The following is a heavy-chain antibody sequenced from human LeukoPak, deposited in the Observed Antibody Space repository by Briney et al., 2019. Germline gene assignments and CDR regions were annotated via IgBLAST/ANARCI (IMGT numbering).Heavy chain of an antibody. CDR3: TTDLGVERYCSGGSCYLDY. Sequence: GGSLRLSCAASGFTCSNAWMSWVRQAPGKGLEWVGRIKSKTDGGTTDYAAPVKGRFTTSRDDSKNTLYLQMNSLKTEDTAVYYCTTDLGVERYCSGGSCYLDYWGQGTLVTVSS. D-gene: IGHD2-15*01. V-gene: IGHV3-15*01. J-gene: IGHJ4*02. CDR2: IKSKTDGGTT. CDR1: GFTCSNAW.